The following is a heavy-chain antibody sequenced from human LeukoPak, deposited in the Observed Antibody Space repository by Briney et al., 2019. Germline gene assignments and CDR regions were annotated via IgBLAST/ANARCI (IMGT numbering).Heavy chain of an antibody. J-gene: IGHJ4*02. Sequence: GGSLRLSCAASGFTSSSYGMHWVRQAPGKGLEWVAVIWYDGSNKYYADSVKGRFTISRDNSKNTLYLQMNSLRAEDTAVYYCAKPSRFWSGYSYPTVDFDYWGQGTLVTVSS. CDR3: AKPSRFWSGYSYPTVDFDY. CDR1: GFTSSSYG. D-gene: IGHD3-3*01. V-gene: IGHV3-33*06. CDR2: IWYDGSNK.